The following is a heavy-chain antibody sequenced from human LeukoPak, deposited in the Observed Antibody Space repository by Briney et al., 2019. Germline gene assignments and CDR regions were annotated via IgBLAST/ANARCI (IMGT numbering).Heavy chain of an antibody. J-gene: IGHJ4*02. D-gene: IGHD6-13*01. Sequence: GGSLRLSCVASGFTFSSYGIHWVRQAPGKGLEWVAVIWYDGSHTYYADSVKGRFTISRDNSKNTLYLQMNSLRAEDTAVYYCAKKGISAADTFDYWGQGTLVTVSS. CDR1: GFTFSSYG. V-gene: IGHV3-33*06. CDR2: IWYDGSHT. CDR3: AKKGISAADTFDY.